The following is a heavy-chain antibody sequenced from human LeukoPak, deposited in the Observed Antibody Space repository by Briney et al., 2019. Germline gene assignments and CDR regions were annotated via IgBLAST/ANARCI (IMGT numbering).Heavy chain of an antibody. CDR2: IYPADSDT. V-gene: IGHV5-51*01. CDR3: ARQSRDGSKTRGYYFDY. J-gene: IGHJ4*02. CDR1: GYIFTNYW. Sequence: GESLKISCQVSGYIFTNYWIGWVRQMPGKGLESIGIIYPADSDTTYSPSFQGQVTISADKSISTVYLQWSSLKASDTAIYYCARQSRDGSKTRGYYFDYWGQRTLVTVSS. D-gene: IGHD3-10*01.